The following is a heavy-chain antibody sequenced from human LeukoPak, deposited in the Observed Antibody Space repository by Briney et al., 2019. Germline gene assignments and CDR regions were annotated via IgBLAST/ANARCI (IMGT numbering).Heavy chain of an antibody. D-gene: IGHD6-13*01. Sequence: GGSLRLSCAASGFTVSSNYMSWVRQAPGKGLEWVSVIYSGGGTYYADSVKGRFTISRDNAKNSLYLQMNSLRAEDTAVYYCARAIAAAASYYFDYWGQGTLVTVSS. CDR3: ARAIAAAASYYFDY. CDR2: IYSGGGT. V-gene: IGHV3-66*01. J-gene: IGHJ4*02. CDR1: GFTVSSNY.